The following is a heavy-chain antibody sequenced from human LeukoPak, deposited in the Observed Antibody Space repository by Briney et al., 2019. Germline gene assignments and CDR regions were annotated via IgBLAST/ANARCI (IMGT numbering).Heavy chain of an antibody. CDR1: GYTFTYRY. D-gene: IGHD5-24*01. Sequence: GASVKVSCKASGYTFTYRYLHWVGQAPGQALEWMGWITPFNGNTNYAQKFQDRVTITRDRSMSTAYMELSSLRSEDTAMYYCASSVSRDGYNRFDIWGQGTMVTVSS. CDR3: ASSVSRDGYNRFDI. V-gene: IGHV1-45*02. CDR2: ITPFNGNT. J-gene: IGHJ3*02.